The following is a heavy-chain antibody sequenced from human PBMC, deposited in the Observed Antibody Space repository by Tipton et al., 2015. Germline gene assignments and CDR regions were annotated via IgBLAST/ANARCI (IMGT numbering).Heavy chain of an antibody. Sequence: QLVQSRAEVRKPGASLKVSCKASGYTFTDFYMHWVRQAPGQGLEWMGWISGYNGNTNYAQKFQGRVTMTTDTSTNTAYMELRSLRSDDTAVYYCARDGVVVTADYYYGMDVWGQGTTVTVSS. J-gene: IGHJ6*02. CDR3: ARDGVVVTADYYYGMDV. CDR2: ISGYNGNT. D-gene: IGHD2-21*02. CDR1: GYTFTDFY. V-gene: IGHV1-18*04.